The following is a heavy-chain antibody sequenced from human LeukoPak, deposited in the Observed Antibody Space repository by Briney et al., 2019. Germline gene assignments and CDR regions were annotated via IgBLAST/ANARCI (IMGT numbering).Heavy chain of an antibody. CDR3: ATPGPDWGDAFDI. J-gene: IGHJ3*02. V-gene: IGHV1-24*01. Sequence: ASVKVSDKVSGYSVMELSMHRVRQAPGKGLEWMGGFDPEDGATIYAQKFQGRVTMTEDTSTDTAYMELSSLRSEDTAVYYCATPGPDWGDAFDIWGQGTMVTVSS. D-gene: IGHD3/OR15-3a*01. CDR2: FDPEDGAT. CDR1: GYSVMELS.